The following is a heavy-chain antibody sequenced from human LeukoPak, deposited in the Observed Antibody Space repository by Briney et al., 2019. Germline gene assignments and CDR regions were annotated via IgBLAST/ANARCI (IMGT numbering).Heavy chain of an antibody. J-gene: IGHJ5*02. V-gene: IGHV1-18*01. Sequence: ASVKVSCKASGGTFSSYTISWVRQAPGQGLEWMGWISAYNGNTNYAQKLQGRVTMTTDTSTSTAYMELRSLRSDDTAVYYCARDLRSGVTMIVVVSPFDPWGQGTLVTVSS. CDR3: ARDLRSGVTMIVVVSPFDP. CDR1: GGTFSSYT. D-gene: IGHD3-22*01. CDR2: ISAYNGNT.